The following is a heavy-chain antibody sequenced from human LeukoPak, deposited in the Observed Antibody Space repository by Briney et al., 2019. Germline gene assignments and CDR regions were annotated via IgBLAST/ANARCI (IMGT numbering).Heavy chain of an antibody. CDR3: ASAGIAAASSDY. D-gene: IGHD6-13*01. CDR2: IYYSGST. J-gene: IGHJ4*02. CDR1: GGSISSYY. Sequence: SETLSLTCTVSGGSISSYYWSWIRQPPGKGLEWIGYIYYSGSTNYSPSLKSRVTISVDTSKNQFSLKLSSVTAADTAVYYCASAGIAAASSDYWGQGTLVTVSS. V-gene: IGHV4-59*08.